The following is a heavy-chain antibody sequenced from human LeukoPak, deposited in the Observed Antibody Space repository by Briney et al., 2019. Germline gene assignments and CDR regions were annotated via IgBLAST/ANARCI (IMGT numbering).Heavy chain of an antibody. CDR2: INPSGDDT. CDR3: ARDVSDAFDI. J-gene: IGHJ3*02. CDR1: GYTFTSYY. V-gene: IGHV1-46*01. Sequence: ASVKVSCKASGYTFTSYYMHWVRQAPGQGLEWMGIINPSGDDTSYAQKFRGRVTMTSDTSTSTVYMDLSSLTSEDTAVHYCARDVSDAFDIWGQGTMVTVSS.